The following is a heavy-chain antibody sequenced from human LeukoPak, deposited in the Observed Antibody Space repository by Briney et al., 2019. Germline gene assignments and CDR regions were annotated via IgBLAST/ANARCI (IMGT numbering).Heavy chain of an antibody. Sequence: GGSLGPSCAASGFTFSDYSMNWVRQAPGQGLEWISYIDSSSATVYYADSVKGRFTVSRDNAKKSLYLQMNSLRVEDSAVYYCADTKTFYYETSSYPYYYYYYYMNVWGRGTTVTVSS. CDR2: IDSSSATV. CDR3: ADTKTFYYETSSYPYYYYYYYMNV. J-gene: IGHJ6*03. CDR1: GFTFSDYS. D-gene: IGHD3-22*01. V-gene: IGHV3-48*01.